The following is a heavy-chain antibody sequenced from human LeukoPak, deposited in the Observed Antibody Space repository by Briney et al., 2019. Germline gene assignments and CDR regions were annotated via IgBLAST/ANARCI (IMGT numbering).Heavy chain of an antibody. J-gene: IGHJ4*02. D-gene: IGHD3-22*01. CDR3: ATENGDYYDSSGYRVGFDY. V-gene: IGHV3-30*03. CDR1: GFTFSSYV. CDR2: ISYDGSNK. Sequence: GGSLRLSCAASGFTFSSYVMHWVRQAPGEGLEWVAVISYDGSNKYYADSVKGRFTISRDNSKNTLYLQMNSLRAEDTAVYYCATENGDYYDSSGYRVGFDYWGQGTLVTVSS.